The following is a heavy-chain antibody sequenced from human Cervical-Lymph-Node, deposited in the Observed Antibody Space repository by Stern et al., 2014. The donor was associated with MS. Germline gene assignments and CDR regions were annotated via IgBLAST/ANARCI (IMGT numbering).Heavy chain of an antibody. J-gene: IGHJ4*02. CDR2: ISYDGTNK. CDR3: AKTTTEWLVRGFDF. V-gene: IGHV3-30*18. D-gene: IGHD6-19*01. CDR1: GFTFTNYG. Sequence: VQLEESGGGVVQPGRSLRLSCAASGFTFTNYGMHWVRQAPGKGLEWVAIISYDGTNKYYVDSVKGRFTISRDNSNNTLYLQMNSLRPEDTAVYYCAKTTTEWLVRGFDFWGQGTLVTVSS.